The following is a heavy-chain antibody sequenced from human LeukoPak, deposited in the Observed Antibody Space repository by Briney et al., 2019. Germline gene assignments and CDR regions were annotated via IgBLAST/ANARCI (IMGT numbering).Heavy chain of an antibody. CDR1: GYTFTSYG. D-gene: IGHD3-10*01. V-gene: IGHV1-18*01. J-gene: IGHJ5*02. CDR2: ISAYNGNT. CDR3: ARDRVLLWFGELSEFDP. Sequence: ASVKVSCKASGYTFTSYGISWVRQAPGQGLEWMGWISAYNGNTNYAQKLQGRVTMTADTSTSTAYMELRGLRSDDTAVYYCARDRVLLWFGELSEFDPWGQGTLVTVSS.